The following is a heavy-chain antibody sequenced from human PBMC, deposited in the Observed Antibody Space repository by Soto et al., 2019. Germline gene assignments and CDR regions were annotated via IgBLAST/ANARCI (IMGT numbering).Heavy chain of an antibody. V-gene: IGHV1-2*02. CDR3: ARDERSYGEPPFDY. Sequence: QVQLVQSGAEVRETGASVKVSCKASGFTFTGYYIHWVRQAPGQGLEWMGWIKSDGGDPKYAQKFQDRVTMTRDTSMNTVYMELSSLRSDDSAVYYCARDERSYGEPPFDYWGQGTAVTVSS. J-gene: IGHJ4*02. CDR2: IKSDGGDP. D-gene: IGHD3-16*01. CDR1: GFTFTGYY.